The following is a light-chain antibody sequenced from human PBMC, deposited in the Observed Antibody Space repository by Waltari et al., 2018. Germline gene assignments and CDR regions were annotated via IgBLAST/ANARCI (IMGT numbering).Light chain of an antibody. V-gene: IGLV1-40*01. CDR3: QSYDSSLSGFYV. CDR1: NIGAGYD. J-gene: IGLJ1*01. Sequence: NIGAGYDVHWYQQLPGTAPKLLSYGNSNRPSGVPDRFSGSKSGTSASLAITGLQAEDEADYYCQSYDSSLSGFYVFGTGTKVTVL. CDR2: GNS.